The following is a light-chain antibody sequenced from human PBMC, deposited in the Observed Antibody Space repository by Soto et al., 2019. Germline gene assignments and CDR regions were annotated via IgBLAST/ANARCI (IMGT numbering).Light chain of an antibody. J-gene: IGKJ5*01. CDR1: QSIRSN. CDR3: QQYGSSPFT. V-gene: IGKV3-15*01. CDR2: GVS. Sequence: EIVMSQSPATLSVSPVDRATLSCMASQSIRSNLAWYQQKPGQGPRLLIYGVSTRATDIPARFSGSGSGTEFTLTISRLGPEDFAVYYCQQYGSSPFTFGQGTRLEIK.